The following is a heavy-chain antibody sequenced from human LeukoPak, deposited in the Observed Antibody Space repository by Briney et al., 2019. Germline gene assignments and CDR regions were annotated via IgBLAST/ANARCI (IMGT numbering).Heavy chain of an antibody. J-gene: IGHJ6*02. D-gene: IGHD3-10*01. CDR2: IGTAGDT. CDR1: GFTFSSYD. CDR3: ARDQTWFGENLDYYGMDV. Sequence: PGGSLRLSCAASGFTFSSYDMHWVRQATGKGLEWVSAIGTAGDTYYADSVKGRFTISRDNSKNTLYLQMNSLRAEDTAVYYCARDQTWFGENLDYYGMDVWGQGTTVTVSS. V-gene: IGHV3-13*01.